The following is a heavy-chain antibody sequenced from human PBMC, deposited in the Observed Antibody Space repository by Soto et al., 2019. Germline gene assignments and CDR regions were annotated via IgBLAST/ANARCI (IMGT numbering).Heavy chain of an antibody. V-gene: IGHV3-23*01. CDR1: GFTFSSYA. D-gene: IGHD1-26*01. CDR3: AKCSGSYYYFDY. CDR2: ISGSGAST. Sequence: QPGGSLRLSCAASGFTFSSYAMSWVRQAPGKGLEWVSTISGSGASTYYADSVKGRFTISRDNSKNTLYVQMNSMRADDTAVYYCAKCSGSYYYFDYWGQGTLVTVSS. J-gene: IGHJ4*02.